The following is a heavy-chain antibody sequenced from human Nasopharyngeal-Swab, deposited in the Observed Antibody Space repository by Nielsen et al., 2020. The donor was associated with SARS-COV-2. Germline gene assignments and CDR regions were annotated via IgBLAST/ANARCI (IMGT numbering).Heavy chain of an antibody. Sequence: WMRESRSRGREWLGRTYYRSKWYNDYAVSVKSRITINPDTSKNQFSLQLNSVTPEDTAVYYCAREPGGAAAGPLFDYWGQGTLVTVSS. CDR2: TYYRSKWYN. D-gene: IGHD6-13*01. J-gene: IGHJ4*02. V-gene: IGHV6-1*01. CDR3: AREPGGAAAGPLFDY.